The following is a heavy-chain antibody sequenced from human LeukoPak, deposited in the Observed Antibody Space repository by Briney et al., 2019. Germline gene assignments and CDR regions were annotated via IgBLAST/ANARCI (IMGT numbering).Heavy chain of an antibody. CDR1: GGSFSGYY. CDR3: ARRYYGSGSFYYYYYYMDV. J-gene: IGHJ6*03. V-gene: IGHV4-34*01. CDR2: INHSGST. Sequence: SETLSLTCAVYGGSFSGYYWSWIRQPPGKGLEWIGEINHSGSTNYNPSLKSRVTISVDTSKNQFSLKLSSVTAADTAVYYCARRYYGSGSFYYYYYYMDVWGKGTTVTISS. D-gene: IGHD3-10*01.